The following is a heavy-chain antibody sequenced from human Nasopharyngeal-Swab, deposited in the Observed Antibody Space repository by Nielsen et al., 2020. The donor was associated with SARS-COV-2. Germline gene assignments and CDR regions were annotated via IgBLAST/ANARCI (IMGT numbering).Heavy chain of an antibody. CDR2: TYYRSKWYN. CDR3: ARDGGGYSGHDYPLYYYYYMDV. V-gene: IGHV6-1*01. J-gene: IGHJ6*03. D-gene: IGHD5-12*01. Sequence: WIRQSPSRGLEWLGRTYYRSKWYNDYAVSVKSRITINPDTSKNQFSLQLNSVTPEDTAVYYCARDGGGYSGHDYPLYYYYYMDVWGKGTTVTVSS.